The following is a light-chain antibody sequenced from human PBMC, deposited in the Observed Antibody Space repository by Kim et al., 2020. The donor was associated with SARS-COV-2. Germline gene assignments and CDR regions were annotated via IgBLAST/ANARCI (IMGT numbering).Light chain of an antibody. CDR1: QSVSSNY. V-gene: IGKV3-20*01. J-gene: IGKJ1*01. Sequence: SPGERATLSCSASQSVSSNYLAWYQQKPGQAHRLVIYAVSSRASGIPDRFSGSGSGTDFTLTISRLEPEDFAVYYCQQYGNSPWTFGQGTKVDIK. CDR2: AVS. CDR3: QQYGNSPWT.